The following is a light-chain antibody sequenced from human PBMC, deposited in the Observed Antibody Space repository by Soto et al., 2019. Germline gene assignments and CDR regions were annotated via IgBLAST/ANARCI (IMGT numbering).Light chain of an antibody. J-gene: IGKJ1*01. V-gene: IGKV3-20*01. Sequence: EIVLTQSPGTLSLSPGERATLSCRASQSVSSSYLAWYQQKPGQAPRLLIYGASSRATVIPDRFSGSGSGTDFTLTISRLEPEDFAVFYCQLYASSLRTFGQGTKVEIK. CDR2: GAS. CDR3: QLYASSLRT. CDR1: QSVSSSY.